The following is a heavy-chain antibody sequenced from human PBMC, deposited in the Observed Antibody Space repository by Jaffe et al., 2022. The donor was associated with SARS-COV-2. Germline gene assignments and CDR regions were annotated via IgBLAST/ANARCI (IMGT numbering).Heavy chain of an antibody. Sequence: QLQLQESGPGLVKPSETLSLTCTVSGGSISSSSYYWGWIRQPPGKGLEWIGSIYYSGSTYYNPSLKSRVTISVDTSKNQFSLKLSSVTAADTAVYYCARVYGGNEDWFDPWGQGTLVTVSS. D-gene: IGHD4-17*01. J-gene: IGHJ5*02. CDR2: IYYSGST. CDR1: GGSISSSSYY. V-gene: IGHV4-39*01. CDR3: ARVYGGNEDWFDP.